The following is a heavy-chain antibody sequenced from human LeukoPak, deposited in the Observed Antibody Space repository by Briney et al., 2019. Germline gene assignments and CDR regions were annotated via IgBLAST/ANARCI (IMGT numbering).Heavy chain of an antibody. J-gene: IGHJ6*03. D-gene: IGHD3-10*01. CDR2: INHSGST. CDR1: GGSFSGYY. CDR3: ARHTTYLTMVRGYMDV. V-gene: IGHV4-34*01. Sequence: SETLSLTCAVYGGSFSGYYWSWLRQPPGKGLEWIGEINHSGSTNYNPSLKSRVTISVGTSKNQFSLKLSSVTAADTAVYYCARHTTYLTMVRGYMDVWGKGTTVTISS.